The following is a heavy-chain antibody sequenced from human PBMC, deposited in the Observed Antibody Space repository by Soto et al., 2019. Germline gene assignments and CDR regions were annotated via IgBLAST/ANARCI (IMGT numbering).Heavy chain of an antibody. V-gene: IGHV1-69*13. CDR3: ARLVPITGTTTDWFDP. Sequence: SVQVSCKASGGTFSSYAISWVRQAPGQGLEWMGGIIPIFGTANYAQKFQGRVTITADESTSTAYMELSSLRSEDTAVYYCARLVPITGTTTDWFDPWGQGTLVTVSS. J-gene: IGHJ5*02. D-gene: IGHD1-7*01. CDR2: IIPIFGTA. CDR1: GGTFSSYA.